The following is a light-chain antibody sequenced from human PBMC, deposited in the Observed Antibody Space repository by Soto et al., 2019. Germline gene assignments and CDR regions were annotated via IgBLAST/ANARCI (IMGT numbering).Light chain of an antibody. Sequence: QSVLTQPASVSGSPGQSITISCTGTSSDVGSYNLVSWYQHHPGKAPKLMIYEVSKRPSGVSNRFSGSKSGNTASLTISGLQAEDEADYYCCSYAGRSTVIFGGGTKLTVL. CDR3: CSYAGRSTVI. V-gene: IGLV2-23*02. CDR2: EVS. J-gene: IGLJ2*01. CDR1: SSDVGSYNL.